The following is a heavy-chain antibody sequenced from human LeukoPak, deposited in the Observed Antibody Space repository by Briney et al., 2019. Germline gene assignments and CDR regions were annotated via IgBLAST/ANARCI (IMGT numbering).Heavy chain of an antibody. V-gene: IGHV4-59*08. J-gene: IGHJ4*02. D-gene: IGHD6-19*01. CDR2: IYYSGST. Sequence: SETLSLTCSVSGGSISTYYWSWIRQPPGKGLEWMGYIYYSGSTNYNPSLKRRVTIPVDTSKHQFSLKLSSVTAEDTAVNYCASHSSLAVAGNLNYFDYWGQGTLVTVSS. CDR3: ASHSSLAVAGNLNYFDY. CDR1: GGSISTYY.